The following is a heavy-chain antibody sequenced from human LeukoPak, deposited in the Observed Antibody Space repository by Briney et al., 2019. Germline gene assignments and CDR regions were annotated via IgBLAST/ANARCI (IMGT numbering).Heavy chain of an antibody. V-gene: IGHV4-34*01. CDR2: INHSGST. CDR1: GFTFGDYA. J-gene: IGHJ4*02. CDR3: ARGPLAGDSSGYYSPNLDY. Sequence: GSLRLSCTASGFTFGDYAMSWVRQAPGKGLEWIGEINHSGSTNYNPSLKSRVTISVDTSKNQFSLKLSSVTAADTAVYYCARGPLAGDSSGYYSPNLDYWGQGILVTVSS. D-gene: IGHD3-22*01.